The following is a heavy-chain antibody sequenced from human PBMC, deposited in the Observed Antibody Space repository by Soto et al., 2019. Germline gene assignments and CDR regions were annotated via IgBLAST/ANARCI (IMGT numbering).Heavy chain of an antibody. D-gene: IGHD2-21*02. CDR2: ISSDESTV. J-gene: IGHJ4*02. CDR1: GFTFRNYF. Sequence: QVQLVESGGGLVKPGGSLRLSCVASGFTFRNYFMNWIRQAPGKGPEWLSYISSDESTVFYADSVKGRFTTSRNNAQNAVYLQMNSLRAEDAAEYYCATRTAPSDYWGQGSLVTVSS. CDR3: ATRTAPSDY. V-gene: IGHV3-11*01.